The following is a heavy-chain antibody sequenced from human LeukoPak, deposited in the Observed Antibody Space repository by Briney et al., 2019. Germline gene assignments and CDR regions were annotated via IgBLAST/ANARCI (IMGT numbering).Heavy chain of an antibody. V-gene: IGHV1-3*01. CDR1: GYTFTSYA. CDR3: ARGGCSSTSCYTRNEDFDY. D-gene: IGHD2-2*02. J-gene: IGHJ4*02. Sequence: GASVKVSCKASGYTFTSYAMHWVRQAPGQRLEWMGWINAGNGNTKYSQKFQGRVTITRDTSASTAYMELSSLRSEDTAVYYCARGGCSSTSCYTRNEDFDYWGQGTLVTVSS. CDR2: INAGNGNT.